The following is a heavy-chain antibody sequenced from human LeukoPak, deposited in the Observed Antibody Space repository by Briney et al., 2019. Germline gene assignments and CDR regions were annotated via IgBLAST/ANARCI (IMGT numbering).Heavy chain of an antibody. CDR3: ARDRGNNWNDVRWFDP. Sequence: PSETLYPTCAVSGYSISSGYYWGWIRQPPGKGLLWIGSIYHSGSTYYNPSLKSRVTISVDTSKNQFSLKLSSVTAADTAVYYCARDRGNNWNDVRWFDPWGQGTLVTVSS. J-gene: IGHJ5*02. D-gene: IGHD1-1*01. CDR2: IYHSGST. V-gene: IGHV4-38-2*02. CDR1: GYSISSGYY.